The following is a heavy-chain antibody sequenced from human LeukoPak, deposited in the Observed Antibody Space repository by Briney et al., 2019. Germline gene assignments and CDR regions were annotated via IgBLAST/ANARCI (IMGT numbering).Heavy chain of an antibody. J-gene: IGHJ4*02. CDR2: ISAYNGNT. V-gene: IGHV1-18*01. Sequence: ASVKVSCKASGYTFTSYGISWVRQAPGQGLEWMGWISAYNGNTNYAQKLQGRVTMTTDTSTSTAYMELRSLRSDDTAVYYCAREYYGSGSSYFDYWGQGTLVTVSS. D-gene: IGHD3-10*01. CDR3: AREYYGSGSSYFDY. CDR1: GYTFTSYG.